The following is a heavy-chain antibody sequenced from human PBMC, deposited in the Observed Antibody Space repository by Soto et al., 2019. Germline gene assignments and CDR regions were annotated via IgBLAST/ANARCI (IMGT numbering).Heavy chain of an antibody. CDR2: ISGGGNDA. CDR1: RFTFSSYA. J-gene: IGHJ4*02. D-gene: IGHD3-3*02. V-gene: IGHV3-23*01. CDR3: ARSLFLASTDTEPFDY. Sequence: PWGSLRLSCAASRFTFSSYAMSFCRQSPFKWLEWVSSISGGGNDAYYADSVKGRFTISRDNSQNTLYLQMSSLRADDTAVYYCARSLFLASTDTEPFDYWGQGALVTVSS.